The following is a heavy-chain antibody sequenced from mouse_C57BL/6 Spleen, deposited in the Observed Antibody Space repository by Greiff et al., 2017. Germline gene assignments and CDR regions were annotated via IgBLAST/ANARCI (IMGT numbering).Heavy chain of an antibody. CDR1: GYTFTSYW. Sequence: QVQLQQPGAELVRPGSSVKLSCKASGYTFTSYWMDWVKQRPGQGLEWIGNIYPSDSETHYNQKFKDKATLTVDKSSSTAYMQLSSLTSEDSAVYYCARRGYYSNYVDYWGQGTTLTVSS. CDR2: IYPSDSET. V-gene: IGHV1-61*01. CDR3: ARRGYYSNYVDY. D-gene: IGHD2-5*01. J-gene: IGHJ2*01.